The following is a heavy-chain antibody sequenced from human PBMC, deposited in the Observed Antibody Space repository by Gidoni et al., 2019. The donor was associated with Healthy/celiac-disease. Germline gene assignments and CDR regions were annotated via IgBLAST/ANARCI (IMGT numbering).Heavy chain of an antibody. CDR2: IYTSGST. Sequence: QVQLQESGPGLVKPAETLSLTCTVSGGSISSHYWSWIRQPAGKGLEWIGRIYTSGSTNYNPSLKSRVTMSVDTSKNQFSLKLSSVTAADTAVYYCARDPYLFDYGDSKDYWGQGTLVTVSS. D-gene: IGHD4-17*01. J-gene: IGHJ4*02. CDR3: ARDPYLFDYGDSKDY. V-gene: IGHV4-4*07. CDR1: GGSISSHY.